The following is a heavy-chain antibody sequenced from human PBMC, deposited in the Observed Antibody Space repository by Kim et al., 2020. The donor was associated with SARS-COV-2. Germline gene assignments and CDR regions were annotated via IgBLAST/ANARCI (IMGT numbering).Heavy chain of an antibody. J-gene: IGHJ6*02. V-gene: IGHV1-18*01. CDR3: ARDRWIQLWLRGLDYYYGMDV. CDR2: ISAYNGNT. Sequence: ASVKVSCKASGYTFTSYGISWVRQAPGQGLEWMGWISAYNGNTNYAQKLQGRVTMTTDTSTSTAYMELRSLRSDDTAVYYCARDRWIQLWLRGLDYYYGMDVWGQGTTVTVSS. D-gene: IGHD5-18*01. CDR1: GYTFTSYG.